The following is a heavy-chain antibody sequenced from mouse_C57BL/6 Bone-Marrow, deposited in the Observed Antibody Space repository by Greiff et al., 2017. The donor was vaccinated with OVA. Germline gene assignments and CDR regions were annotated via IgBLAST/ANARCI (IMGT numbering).Heavy chain of an antibody. CDR2: IWSGGST. D-gene: IGHD1-1*01. Sequence: VKLQESGPGLVQPSQSLSITCTVSGFSLTSYGVHWVRQSPGKGLEWLGVIWSGGSTDYNAAFISRLSISKDNSKSQVFFKMNSLQADDTAIYYCARRGPYGRGYFDVWGTGTTVTVSS. J-gene: IGHJ1*03. CDR3: ARRGPYGRGYFDV. CDR1: GFSLTSYG. V-gene: IGHV2-2*01.